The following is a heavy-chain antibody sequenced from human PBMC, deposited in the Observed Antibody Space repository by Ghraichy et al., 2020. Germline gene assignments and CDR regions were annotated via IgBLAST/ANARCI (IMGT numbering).Heavy chain of an antibody. CDR3: ARRLGDGMDV. J-gene: IGHJ6*02. CDR2: IKEDGSQV. Sequence: GGSLRLSCAASGFMFSIYWMSWVRQAPGKGPEWVANIKEDGSQVYYVDSVKGRFTISRDNAENSLYLQMNGLRGEDTALYYCARRLGDGMDVWGQGTTVTVSS. CDR1: GFMFSIYW. V-gene: IGHV3-7*04. D-gene: IGHD3-10*01.